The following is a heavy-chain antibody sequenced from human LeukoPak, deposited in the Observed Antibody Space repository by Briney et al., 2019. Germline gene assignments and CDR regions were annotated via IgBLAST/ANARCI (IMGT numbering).Heavy chain of an antibody. J-gene: IGHJ4*02. V-gene: IGHV1-2*02. CDR3: ARDGHLSYQSIWMFPDY. CDR2: INPNSGGT. Sequence: ASVKVSCKACGYIFTSYDIKWVRQATRQGLEWMGWINPNSGGTNYAQKFQGTVTMTRDTSISTAYMELSRLRSDDTAVYYCARDGHLSYQSIWMFPDYWGQGTRVTVSS. D-gene: IGHD1-1*01. CDR1: GYIFTSYD.